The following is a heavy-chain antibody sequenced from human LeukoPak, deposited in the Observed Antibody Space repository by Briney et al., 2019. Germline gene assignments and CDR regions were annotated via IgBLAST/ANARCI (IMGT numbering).Heavy chain of an antibody. Sequence: GGSLRLSCAASGFTLRSYWVYWVRQAPGKGLVWVSRINGDGSTTDHADSVRGRFTISRDNAKNTLYLQMNSLRAEDTAVYYCARGGYSGYVTFDIWGQGTMVTVSS. CDR2: INGDGSTT. CDR3: ARGGYSGYVTFDI. D-gene: IGHD5-12*01. CDR1: GFTLRSYW. V-gene: IGHV3-74*01. J-gene: IGHJ3*02.